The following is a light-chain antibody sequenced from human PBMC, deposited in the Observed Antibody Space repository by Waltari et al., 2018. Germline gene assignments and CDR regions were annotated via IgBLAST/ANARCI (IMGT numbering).Light chain of an antibody. Sequence: SSVLTQAPSVSVAPGQTATVTCGGDNIGSRSDHWYQQKPGRAPVLVVYLDSDRPSGIPGRFSGSKSGNAATLTISRVEAGDEADYYCHVWDANTVMFGGGTKLTVL. V-gene: IGLV3-21*02. CDR1: NIGSRS. J-gene: IGLJ3*02. CDR2: LDS. CDR3: HVWDANTVM.